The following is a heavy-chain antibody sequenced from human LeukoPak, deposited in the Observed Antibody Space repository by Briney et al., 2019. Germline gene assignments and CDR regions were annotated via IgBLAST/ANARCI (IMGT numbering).Heavy chain of an antibody. CDR1: GGSISIYY. Sequence: SETLSLTCTVSGGSISIYYWSRIRQPPGKALEWIGYIYYSGSTKYNPSLKSRVTISVGTSKTQFSLKLSCVTAADPAVYYCARWGDGYIDYWGQGTLVTVSS. J-gene: IGHJ4*02. CDR2: IYYSGST. D-gene: IGHD5-18*01. V-gene: IGHV4-59*01. CDR3: ARWGDGYIDY.